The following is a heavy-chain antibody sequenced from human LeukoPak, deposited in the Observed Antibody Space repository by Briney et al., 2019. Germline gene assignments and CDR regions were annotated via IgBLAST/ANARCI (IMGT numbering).Heavy chain of an antibody. CDR1: GFTFSSYG. D-gene: IGHD4-17*01. J-gene: IGHJ4*02. CDR3: ARAIGDYVHHGGFDY. V-gene: IGHV3-33*01. CDR2: IWYDGSNK. Sequence: GGSLRLSCAASGFTFSSYGMHWVRQAPGKGLEWVAVIWYDGSNKYYADSVKGRFTISRDNSKNTLYLQMNSLRAEDTAVYYCARAIGDYVHHGGFDYRGQGTLVTVSS.